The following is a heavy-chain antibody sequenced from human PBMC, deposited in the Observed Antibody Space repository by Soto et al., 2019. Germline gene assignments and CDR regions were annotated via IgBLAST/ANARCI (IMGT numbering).Heavy chain of an antibody. CDR1: GFTFSNFG. J-gene: IGHJ6*02. D-gene: IGHD3-22*01. CDR3: ARDATSSGYKGWGYYYYGVDV. CDR2: ISFDGSNE. V-gene: IGHV3-30-3*01. Sequence: QVQLVDSGGGVVQPGRSLRLSCAASGFTFSNFGMHWVRQAPGKGLDWVAVISFDGSNEYYAASVKGRFTISRDNSKNTLDLQMNSLRDEDTAVYYCARDATSSGYKGWGYYYYGVDVWGQGTTVTVSS.